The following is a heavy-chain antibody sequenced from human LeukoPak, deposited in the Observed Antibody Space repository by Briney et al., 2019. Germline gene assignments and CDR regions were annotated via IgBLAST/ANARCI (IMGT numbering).Heavy chain of an antibody. D-gene: IGHD3-22*01. CDR3: ARDLAYYYDRNYD. CDR2: IDSSSYNI. CDR1: GFTFSIYS. V-gene: IGHV3-21*01. J-gene: IGHJ4*02. Sequence: GGSLRLSCAASGFTFSIYSMNWVRQAPGKGLEWVSSIDSSSYNIYYADSVKGRFTISRDNAQSSVFLQMNSLKAEDTAVYYCARDLAYYYDRNYDWGQGTLVTVSS.